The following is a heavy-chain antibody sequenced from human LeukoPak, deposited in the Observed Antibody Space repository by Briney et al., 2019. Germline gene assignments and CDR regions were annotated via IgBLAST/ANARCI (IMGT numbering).Heavy chain of an antibody. CDR1: GGSFSGYY. Sequence: SETLSLTCAVYGGSFSGYYWSWIRQPPGKGLEWIGEINHSGSTNHNPSLKSRVTISVDTSKNQFSLKLSSVTAADTAVYYCARGGYCSSTSCYVDYWGQGTLVTVSS. D-gene: IGHD2-2*01. CDR2: INHSGST. V-gene: IGHV4-34*01. J-gene: IGHJ4*02. CDR3: ARGGYCSSTSCYVDY.